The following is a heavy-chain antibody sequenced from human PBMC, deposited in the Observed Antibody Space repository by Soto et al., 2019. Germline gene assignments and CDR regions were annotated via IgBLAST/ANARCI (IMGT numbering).Heavy chain of an antibody. CDR1: RYTFNKNA. CDR3: ARDHAHGIPEY. D-gene: IGHD2-21*01. CDR2: INAGNGNT. Sequence: KASRYTFNKNAMQWVRQAPGQRLEWMGWINAGNGNTKYSQKFQGRVTITRDTSASTAYMELSSLRSEDTAVYYCARDHAHGIPEYWGQGTLVTVSS. V-gene: IGHV1-3*01. J-gene: IGHJ4*02.